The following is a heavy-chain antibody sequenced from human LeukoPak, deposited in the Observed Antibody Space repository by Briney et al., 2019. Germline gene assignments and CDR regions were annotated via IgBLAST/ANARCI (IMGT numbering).Heavy chain of an antibody. V-gene: IGHV3-33*01. CDR1: GFTFSSYG. J-gene: IGHJ3*02. Sequence: PGGSLRLSCAAPGFTFSSYGMHWVRQAPGKGLEWVAVIWYDGSNKYYADSVKGRFTISRDNSKNTLYLQMNSLRAEDTAVYYCARAVVDTAMAVRAFDIWGQGTMVTVSS. D-gene: IGHD5-18*01. CDR2: IWYDGSNK. CDR3: ARAVVDTAMAVRAFDI.